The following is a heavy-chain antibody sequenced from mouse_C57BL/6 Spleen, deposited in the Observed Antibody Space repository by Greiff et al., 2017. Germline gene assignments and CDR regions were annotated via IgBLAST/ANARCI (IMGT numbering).Heavy chain of an antibody. V-gene: IGHV1-20*01. CDR2: INPYNGDT. J-gene: IGHJ3*01. D-gene: IGHD2-4*01. CDR1: GYSFTGYF. CDR3: ARKGEWDYDYDGGFAY. Sequence: EVQLQQSGPELVKPGASVKISCKASGYSFTGYFMNWVMQSHGKSLEWIGRINPYNGDTFYNQKFKGKATLTVDKSSSTAHMKLRSLTSEDSAVYYCARKGEWDYDYDGGFAYWGQGTLVTVSA.